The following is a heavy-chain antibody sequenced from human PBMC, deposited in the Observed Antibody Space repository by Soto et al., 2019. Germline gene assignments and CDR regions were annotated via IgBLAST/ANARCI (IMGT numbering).Heavy chain of an antibody. V-gene: IGHV3-15*01. Sequence: GGSLRLSCAASGFTFSNAWMSWVRQAPGKGLEWVGRIKSKTDGGTTDYAAPVKGRFTISRDDSKNTLYLQMNSLKTEDTAVYYCTTEEVEWELGMTDYWGQGTLVTVS. CDR1: GFTFSNAW. CDR3: TTEEVEWELGMTDY. J-gene: IGHJ4*02. CDR2: IKSKTDGGTT. D-gene: IGHD1-26*01.